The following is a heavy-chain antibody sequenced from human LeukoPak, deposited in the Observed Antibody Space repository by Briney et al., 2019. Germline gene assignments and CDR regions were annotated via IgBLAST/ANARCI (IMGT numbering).Heavy chain of an antibody. CDR3: AREVTTVANFDL. V-gene: IGHV4-38-2*02. CDR1: GYSISSGYY. D-gene: IGHD4-23*01. J-gene: IGHJ2*01. Sequence: SETLSLTCAVSGYSISSGYYWGWIRQRPGKGLEWIGSIYHSGSTYYNPSLKSRVTISVDTSKNQFSLKLSSVTAADTAVYYCAREVTTVANFDLWGRGTLVTVSS. CDR2: IYHSGST.